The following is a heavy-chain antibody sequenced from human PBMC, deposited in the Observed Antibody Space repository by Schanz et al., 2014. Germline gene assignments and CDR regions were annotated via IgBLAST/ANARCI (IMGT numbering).Heavy chain of an antibody. D-gene: IGHD1-26*01. CDR2: ISSSSSTI. J-gene: IGHJ4*02. CDR1: GFSISDHT. Sequence: EVQLVESGGGLVQPGGSLRLSCAASGFSISDHTMRWDRQAPGKGLEWVSYISSSSSTIYYADSVKGRFTISRDNAKNSLYLQMNSLRDEDTAVYYCARGGATRFDYWGQGTLVTVSS. V-gene: IGHV3-48*02. CDR3: ARGGATRFDY.